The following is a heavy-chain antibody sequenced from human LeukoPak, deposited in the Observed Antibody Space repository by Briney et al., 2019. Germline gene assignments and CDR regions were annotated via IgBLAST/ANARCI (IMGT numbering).Heavy chain of an antibody. Sequence: ASVKVSCKTSGYSFTAYYIVWVRQAPGQGLEWMGWINPDRGDSNFEQKFQGRISMTRDTPISTAYLELSSLTSDDTALYYCARGWGDYVWGSYRDFDYWGQGTLVTVSS. CDR2: INPDRGDS. V-gene: IGHV1-2*02. D-gene: IGHD3-16*02. CDR1: GYSFTAYY. J-gene: IGHJ4*02. CDR3: ARGWGDYVWGSYRDFDY.